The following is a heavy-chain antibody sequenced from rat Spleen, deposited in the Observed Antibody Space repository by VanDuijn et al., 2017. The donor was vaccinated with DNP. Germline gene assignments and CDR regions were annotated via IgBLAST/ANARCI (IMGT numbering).Heavy chain of an antibody. J-gene: IGHJ2*01. CDR2: IRYDGGST. V-gene: IGHV5-22*01. CDR1: GFTFSDYY. Sequence: EVQLVESGGGLVQPGRSLKLSCAASGFTFSDYYMAWVRQAPTKGLEWVAYIRYDGGSTYYGDSVKGRFAISRDNAKSTLYLQMNSLRSEDMATYYCIRWNSGHFDYWGQGVMVTVPS. D-gene: IGHD4-3*01. CDR3: IRWNSGHFDY.